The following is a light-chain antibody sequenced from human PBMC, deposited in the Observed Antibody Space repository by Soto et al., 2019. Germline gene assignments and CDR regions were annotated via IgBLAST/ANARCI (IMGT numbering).Light chain of an antibody. CDR1: QSISGW. V-gene: IGKV1-5*01. CDR3: QQYNSYSWT. Sequence: DIQMTQSPSTLSASVGARVPITCRASQSISGWLAWYQQRPGKAPKLLIYDASSLESGVPSRFSGSGSGTEFTLTISSLQPDDFATYYCQQYNSYSWTFGQGTKVDIK. J-gene: IGKJ1*01. CDR2: DAS.